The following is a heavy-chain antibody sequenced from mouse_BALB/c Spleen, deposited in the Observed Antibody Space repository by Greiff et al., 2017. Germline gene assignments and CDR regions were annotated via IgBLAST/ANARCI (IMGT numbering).Heavy chain of an antibody. D-gene: IGHD1-1*01. CDR3: ARNWKNYGPDY. CDR2: IWGGGST. Sequence: VMLVESGPGLVAPSQSLSITCTVSGFSLTDYGVSWIRQPPGKGLEWLGVIWGGGSTYYNSALKSRLSISKDNSKSQVFFKMNSLQANDTAIYYCARNWKNYGPDYWGQGTTLTVSS. V-gene: IGHV2-6-5*01. CDR1: GFSLTDYG. J-gene: IGHJ2*01.